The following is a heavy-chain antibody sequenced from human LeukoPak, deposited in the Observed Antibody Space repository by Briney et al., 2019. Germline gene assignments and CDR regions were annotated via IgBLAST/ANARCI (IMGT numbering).Heavy chain of an antibody. D-gene: IGHD6-6*01. V-gene: IGHV3-33*01. Sequence: GGSLRLSCAASGFTFSSYGMHWVRQAPGKGLEWVAVIWYDGSNKYYADSVKGRFTISRDNSKNTLYPQMNSLRAEDTAVYYCARDLSSEQLAEFGFDYWGQGTLVTVSS. CDR3: ARDLSSEQLAEFGFDY. CDR1: GFTFSSYG. J-gene: IGHJ4*02. CDR2: IWYDGSNK.